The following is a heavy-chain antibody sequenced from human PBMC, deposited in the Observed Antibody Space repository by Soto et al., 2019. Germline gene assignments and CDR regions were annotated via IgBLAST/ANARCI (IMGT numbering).Heavy chain of an antibody. CDR3: ASYCSSTSCYPTSNYYYYGMDV. D-gene: IGHD2-2*01. CDR1: GYTFTSYA. J-gene: IGHJ6*02. Sequence: ASVKVSCKASGYTFTSYAMHWVRRAPGQRLEWMGWINAGNGNTKYSQKFQGRVTITRDTSASTAYMELSSLRSEDTAVYYCASYCSSTSCYPTSNYYYYGMDVWGQGTTVTVSS. CDR2: INAGNGNT. V-gene: IGHV1-3*01.